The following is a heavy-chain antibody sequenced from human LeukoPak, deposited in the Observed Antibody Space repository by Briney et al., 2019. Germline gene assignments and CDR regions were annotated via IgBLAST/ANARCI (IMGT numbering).Heavy chain of an antibody. CDR2: IKQDGSEK. V-gene: IGHV3-7*01. CDR3: ARVYIVLMVYAENFDY. CDR1: GFTFSSYW. Sequence: GGSLRLSCAASGFTFSSYWMSWVRQAPGKGLEWVANIKQDGSEKYHVDSVKGRFTISRDNAKNSLYLQMNSLRAEDTAVYYCARVYIVLMVYAENFDYWGQGTLVTVSS. J-gene: IGHJ4*02. D-gene: IGHD2-8*01.